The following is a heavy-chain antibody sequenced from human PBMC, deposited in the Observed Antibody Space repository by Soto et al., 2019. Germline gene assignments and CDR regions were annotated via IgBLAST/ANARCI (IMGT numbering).Heavy chain of an antibody. CDR1: GFTFDDYA. CDR3: AKDLTGTEGFDY. J-gene: IGHJ4*02. CDR2: ISWNSGSI. Sequence: PGGSLRLSCAASGFTFDDYAMHWVRQAPGKGLEWVSGISWNSGSIGYADSVKGRFTISRDNAKNSLYLQMNSLRAEDTALYYCAKDLTGTEGFDYWGQGTLVTVSS. V-gene: IGHV3-9*01. D-gene: IGHD1-20*01.